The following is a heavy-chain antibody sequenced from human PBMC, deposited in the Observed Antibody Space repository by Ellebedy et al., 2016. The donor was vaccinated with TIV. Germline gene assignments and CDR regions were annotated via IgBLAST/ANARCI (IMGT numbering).Heavy chain of an antibody. V-gene: IGHV4-34*03. J-gene: IGHJ4*02. CDR3: RQFYYDILTADSQPDY. CDR2: IYYSGST. CDR1: GFTFSRYW. Sequence: ESLKISCAASGFTFSRYWMHWIRQPPGKGLEWIGEIYYSGSTFYNPSLKSRATISVDTSKNQFSLQLTSVTAADTAVYYCRQFYYDILTADSQPDYWGQGTLVTVSS. D-gene: IGHD3-9*01.